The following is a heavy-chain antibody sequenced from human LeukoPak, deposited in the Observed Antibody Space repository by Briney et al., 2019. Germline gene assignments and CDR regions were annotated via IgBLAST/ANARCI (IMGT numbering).Heavy chain of an antibody. Sequence: PGGSLRLSCVASGYTFSSFSINWVRQAPGKGLERVSSISVRGNYIYYADSVRGRFSISRDDARNSLYLQMDSLRGDDTAVYYCARLRRNSDSSGYYYYYDYWGQGTLVTVSS. CDR2: ISVRGNYI. CDR1: GYTFSSFS. D-gene: IGHD3-22*01. J-gene: IGHJ4*02. CDR3: ARLRRNSDSSGYYYYYDY. V-gene: IGHV3-21*01.